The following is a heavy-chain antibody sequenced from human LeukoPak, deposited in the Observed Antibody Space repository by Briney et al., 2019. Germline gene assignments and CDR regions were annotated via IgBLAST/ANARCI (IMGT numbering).Heavy chain of an antibody. V-gene: IGHV4-59*08. J-gene: IGHJ6*02. Sequence: SETLSLTCTVSGGSISSYYWSWVRQPPGKGLEWIGYIYYSGSTNYNPSLKSGVTISVGTSKKQSSLKLITVTGADAAVYYCSGRSHPDGMDVWGQGTTVTVSS. CDR1: GGSISSYY. CDR2: IYYSGST. CDR3: SGRSHPDGMDV.